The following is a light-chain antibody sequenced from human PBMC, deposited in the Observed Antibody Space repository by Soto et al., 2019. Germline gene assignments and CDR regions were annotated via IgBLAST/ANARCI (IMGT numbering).Light chain of an antibody. CDR1: SSDVGGYNY. CDR2: DVS. Sequence: QSVLAQPASVSGSPGQSITISCTGTSSDVGGYNYVSWYQQHPGKAPKLMIYDVSNRPSGVSNRFSGSKSGNTASLTISGLQAEDEADYYCSYYTRCSTPDVVFGGGTMVTDL. J-gene: IGLJ2*01. CDR3: SYYTRCSTPDVV. V-gene: IGLV2-14*01.